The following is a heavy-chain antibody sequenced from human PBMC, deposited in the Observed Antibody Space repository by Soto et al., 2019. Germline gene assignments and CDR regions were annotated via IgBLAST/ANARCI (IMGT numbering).Heavy chain of an antibody. Sequence: SETLSLTCTVSGGSISSYYWSWIRQPPVKGLEWIGYIYYSGSTNYNPSLKSRVTISVDTSKDQFSLKLSSVTAADTAVYYCARESKNWVVPAANRWDWFDPWGQGTLVTVSS. V-gene: IGHV4-59*01. CDR3: ARESKNWVVPAANRWDWFDP. J-gene: IGHJ5*02. CDR2: IYYSGST. CDR1: GGSISSYY. D-gene: IGHD2-2*01.